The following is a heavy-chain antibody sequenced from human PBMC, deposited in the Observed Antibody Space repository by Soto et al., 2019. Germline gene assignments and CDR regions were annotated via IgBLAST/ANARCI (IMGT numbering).Heavy chain of an antibody. CDR1: GGTFSSHS. D-gene: IGHD2-2*01. V-gene: IGHV1-69*01. CDR2: IIPIFGTE. J-gene: IGHJ6*02. Sequence: QVQLVQSGAEVKKPGSSVKLSCTVSGGTFSSHSINWVRQAPGQGPEWMGGIIPIFGTENYAQKFQGRVTITADESTSTAYMELSSLTSEDTALYYCSTSVYCSTTRCYYYYGLDVWGQGTTVIVSS. CDR3: STSVYCSTTRCYYYYGLDV.